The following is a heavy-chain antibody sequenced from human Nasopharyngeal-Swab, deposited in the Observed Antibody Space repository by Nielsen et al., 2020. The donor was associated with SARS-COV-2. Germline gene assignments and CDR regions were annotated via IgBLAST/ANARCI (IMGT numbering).Heavy chain of an antibody. CDR3: ARGSSVHAFDV. CDR2: IWYDGSNK. V-gene: IGHV3-33*01. Sequence: GESLKISCAASGFSFSTYGMHWVRQSPVKGLEWLTNIWYDGSNKYYADSVKGRFTVSRDNSKNTLFLEMDSLRAEDTAVYYCARGSSVHAFDVWGQGTEDTVSS. D-gene: IGHD3-10*01. J-gene: IGHJ3*01. CDR1: GFSFSTYG.